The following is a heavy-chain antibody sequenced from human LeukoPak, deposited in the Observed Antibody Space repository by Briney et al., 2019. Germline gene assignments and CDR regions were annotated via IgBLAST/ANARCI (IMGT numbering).Heavy chain of an antibody. CDR3: AKDLGHSSACDS. CDR2: AWSDGKYK. D-gene: IGHD6-19*01. V-gene: IGHV3-33*06. Sequence: PGMSLTLSCAASGFTFSSYGIHWVHQAPGKGLEWVAVAWSDGKYKYYGDSVKGRFTISKDNSNNTLYLQMNSLRAEDTAVYYCAKDLGHSSACDSWGQGTRVTVSS. CDR1: GFTFSSYG. J-gene: IGHJ4*02.